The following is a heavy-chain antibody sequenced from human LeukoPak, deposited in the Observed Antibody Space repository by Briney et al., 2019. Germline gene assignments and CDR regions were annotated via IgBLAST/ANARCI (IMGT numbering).Heavy chain of an antibody. D-gene: IGHD3-3*01. J-gene: IGHJ6*03. Sequence: SDTLSLTCALVGGSFIGFYWGWVRQPPGKGREWIGDINLTGTTTYNPSLTDSNPSLKSRVTISVDSSNDELSLKVTSLTAADTGVYYCARVRHDPLEYGYYLDVWGKGTTVTVSS. V-gene: IGHV4-34*01. CDR1: GGSFIGFY. CDR2: INLTGTT. CDR3: ARVRHDPLEYGYYLDV.